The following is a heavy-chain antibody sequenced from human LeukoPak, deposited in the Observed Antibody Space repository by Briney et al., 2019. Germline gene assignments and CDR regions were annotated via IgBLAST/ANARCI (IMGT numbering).Heavy chain of an antibody. Sequence: SVKVSCKASGGTFSSYAISWVRQAPGQGLEWMGRIIPIFGTASYAQKFQGRVTITTDESTSTAYMELSSLRSEDTAVYYCARGDGYNQIDYWGHGTLVTVSS. CDR3: ARGDGYNQIDY. CDR1: GGTFSSYA. D-gene: IGHD5-24*01. J-gene: IGHJ4*01. V-gene: IGHV1-69*05. CDR2: IIPIFGTA.